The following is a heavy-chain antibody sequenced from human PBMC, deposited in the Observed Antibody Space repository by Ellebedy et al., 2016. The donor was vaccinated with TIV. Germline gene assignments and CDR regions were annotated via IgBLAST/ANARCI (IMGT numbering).Heavy chain of an antibody. CDR1: GFPFSSFE. J-gene: IGHJ6*02. CDR2: ISSSGTTK. Sequence: PGGSLRLSCAASGFPFSSFEFNWVRQSPEKGLEWVSYISSSGTTKYYADSVKGRFTISRKNAKNSLYLQMNSLRAEDTAVYYCAAAHYYFYGKDVWGQGTRVTVSS. CDR3: AAAHYYFYGKDV. D-gene: IGHD2-15*01. V-gene: IGHV3-48*03.